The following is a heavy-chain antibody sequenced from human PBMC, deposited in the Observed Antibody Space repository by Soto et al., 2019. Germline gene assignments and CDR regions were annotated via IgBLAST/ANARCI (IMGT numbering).Heavy chain of an antibody. CDR3: ARDNYDTPSILLHLYYFDY. CDR1: GFTFSSYG. CDR2: IWYDGSNK. Sequence: GGSLRLSCAASGFTFSSYGMHWVRQAPGKGLEWVAVIWYDGSNKYYADSVKGRFTISRDNSKNTLYLQMNSLRAEDTAVYYCARDNYDTPSILLHLYYFDYWGQGTLVTVSS. J-gene: IGHJ4*02. V-gene: IGHV3-33*01. D-gene: IGHD3-9*01.